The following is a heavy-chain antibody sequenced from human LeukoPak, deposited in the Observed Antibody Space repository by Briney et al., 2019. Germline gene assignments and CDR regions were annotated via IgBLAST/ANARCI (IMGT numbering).Heavy chain of an antibody. Sequence: ASVKVSCKASGYTFTGYYMHCVRQAPGRGLEWMVWINPNSGGTNYAQEFQGRVTMTRDTSISTAYMELSRLRSDDTAVYYCARPSDSGWYPPHFDYWGQGTLVTVSS. D-gene: IGHD6-19*01. CDR2: INPNSGGT. CDR1: GYTFTGYY. J-gene: IGHJ4*02. CDR3: ARPSDSGWYPPHFDY. V-gene: IGHV1-2*02.